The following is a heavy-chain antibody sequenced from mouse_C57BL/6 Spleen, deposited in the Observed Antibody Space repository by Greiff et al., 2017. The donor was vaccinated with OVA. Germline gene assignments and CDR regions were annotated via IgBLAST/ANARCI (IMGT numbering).Heavy chain of an antibody. V-gene: IGHV5-17*01. CDR2: ISSGSSTI. D-gene: IGHD2-1*01. CDR3: ARSDGNYDDYYAMDY. Sequence: EVKLVESGGGLVKPGGSLKLSCAASGFTFSDYGMHWVRQAPEKGLEWVAYISSGSSTIYYADTVKGRFTISRDNAKNTLFLQMTSLRSEDTAMYYCARSDGNYDDYYAMDYWGQGTSVTVSS. CDR1: GFTFSDYG. J-gene: IGHJ4*01.